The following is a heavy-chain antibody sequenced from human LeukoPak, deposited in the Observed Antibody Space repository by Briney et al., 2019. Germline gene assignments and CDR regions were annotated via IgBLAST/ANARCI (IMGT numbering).Heavy chain of an antibody. CDR2: IYYSGST. D-gene: IGHD2-15*01. J-gene: IGHJ5*02. CDR1: GGSFSGYY. Sequence: SETLSLTCAVYGGSFSGYYWSWIRQPPGKGLEWIGYIYYSGSTNYNPSLKSRVTISVDTSKNQFSLKLSSVTAADTAVYYCARDRGGGYCSGGSCYNWFDPWGQGTLVTVSS. V-gene: IGHV4-59*01. CDR3: ARDRGGGYCSGGSCYNWFDP.